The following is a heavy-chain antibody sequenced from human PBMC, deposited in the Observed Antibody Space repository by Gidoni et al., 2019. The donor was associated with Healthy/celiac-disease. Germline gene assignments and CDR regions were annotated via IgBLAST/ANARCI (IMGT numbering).Heavy chain of an antibody. Sequence: VQLVESGGGLIQPGGSPRPPCSASGFPARSNYMSWVRQAPGKGLEWVSVIYSGGSTYYADSVKGRFTISRDNSKNTLYLQMNSLRAEDTAVYYCARHRADTAMGNGLDYWGQGTLVTVSS. J-gene: IGHJ4*02. CDR1: GFPARSNY. CDR2: IYSGGST. CDR3: ARHRADTAMGNGLDY. V-gene: IGHV3-53*01. D-gene: IGHD5-18*01.